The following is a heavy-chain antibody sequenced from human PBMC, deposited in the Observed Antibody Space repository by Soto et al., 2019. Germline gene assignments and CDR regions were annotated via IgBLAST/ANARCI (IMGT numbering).Heavy chain of an antibody. Sequence: GGSLRLSCAAAGFTFSSYWMHWVRQAPGKGLVWVSRINSDGSSTSYADSVKGRFTISRDNAKNTLYLQMNSLRAEDTAVYYCARNYPSIFGVVIFGNWFDPWGQGTLVTVSS. D-gene: IGHD3-3*01. J-gene: IGHJ5*02. V-gene: IGHV3-74*01. CDR2: INSDGSST. CDR1: GFTFSSYW. CDR3: ARNYPSIFGVVIFGNWFDP.